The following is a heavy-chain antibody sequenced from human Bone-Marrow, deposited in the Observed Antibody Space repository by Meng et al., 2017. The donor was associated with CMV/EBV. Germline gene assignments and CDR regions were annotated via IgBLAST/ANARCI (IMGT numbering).Heavy chain of an antibody. J-gene: IGHJ6*02. CDR2: IKQDGSEK. CDR3: ARVGGFTIFGVVVPDSDYGMDV. V-gene: IGHV3-7*03. D-gene: IGHD3-3*01. Sequence: GGCRRLSCAVSGFTFSSYWMSWVRQAPGKGLEWVANIKQDGSEKYYVDSVKGRFTISRDNVKNSLYLQMNSLRAEDTAVYYCARVGGFTIFGVVVPDSDYGMDVWGQGTTVTVSS. CDR1: GFTFSSYW.